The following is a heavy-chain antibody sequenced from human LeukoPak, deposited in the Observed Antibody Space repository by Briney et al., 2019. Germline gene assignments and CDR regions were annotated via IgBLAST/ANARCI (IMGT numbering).Heavy chain of an antibody. J-gene: IGHJ5*02. Sequence: SGPTLVKPTQTLTLTCTFSGFSLSTSGVGVGWIRQPPGKALEWLALIYWDDDKRYSPSLKSRLTITKDTSKSQVVLTMTNMDPVDTATYYCAHIRLWFGRPGWFDPWGQGTLVTVSS. CDR1: GFSLSTSGVG. V-gene: IGHV2-5*02. CDR3: AHIRLWFGRPGWFDP. D-gene: IGHD3-10*01. CDR2: IYWDDDK.